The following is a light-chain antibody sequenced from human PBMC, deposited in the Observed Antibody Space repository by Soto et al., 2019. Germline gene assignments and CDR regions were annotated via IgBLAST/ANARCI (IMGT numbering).Light chain of an antibody. V-gene: IGLV1-40*01. CDR3: QSRDSSLSSSWV. Sequence: QPVLTQPPSVSGAPGQTVTISCTGSSSNIGADFDVHWYQHLPGTAPKLLISRNDNRPSGVPDRFSGSKSGTSASLAITGLQVEDEGDYYCQSRDSSLSSSWVFGGGTQLTVL. J-gene: IGLJ7*01. CDR2: RND. CDR1: SSNIGADFD.